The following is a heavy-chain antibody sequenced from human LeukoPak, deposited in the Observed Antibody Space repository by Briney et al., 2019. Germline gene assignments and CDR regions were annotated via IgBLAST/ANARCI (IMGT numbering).Heavy chain of an antibody. CDR2: ISYDGSNK. D-gene: IGHD1-26*01. V-gene: IGHV3-30*18. CDR3: TKVGWEGAFDT. J-gene: IGHJ3*02. Sequence: PGGSLRLSCAASGFTFSSYGMHWVRQAPGKGLEWVAVISYDGSNKYYADSVKGRFTISRDNSKNTLYLQMNSLRAEDTAVYYCTKVGWEGAFDTWGQGTMVTVSS. CDR1: GFTFSSYG.